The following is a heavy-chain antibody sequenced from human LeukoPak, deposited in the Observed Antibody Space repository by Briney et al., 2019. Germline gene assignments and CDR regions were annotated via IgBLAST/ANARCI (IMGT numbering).Heavy chain of an antibody. J-gene: IGHJ4*02. D-gene: IGHD4-23*01. CDR2: INPSGGST. V-gene: IGHV1-46*01. Sequence: ASVKVSCKASGYTFTSYYMHWVRQAPGQGLEWMGIINPSGGSTSYAQKFQGRVTMTRDTSISTAYMELSRLRSDDTAVYYCARWDYGGNVLFDYWGQGTLVTVSS. CDR3: ARWDYGGNVLFDY. CDR1: GYTFTSYY.